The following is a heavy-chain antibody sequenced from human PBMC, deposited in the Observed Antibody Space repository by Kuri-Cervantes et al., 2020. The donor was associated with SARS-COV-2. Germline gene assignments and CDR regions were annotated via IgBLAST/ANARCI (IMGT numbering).Heavy chain of an antibody. D-gene: IGHD5-18*01. V-gene: IGHV4-31*03. CDR3: AREGMVTRSTN. CDR2: IYYSGST. J-gene: IGHJ4*02. CDR1: GGSISSGGHY. Sequence: SETLSLTCTVSGGSISSGGHYWSWIRQHPGKGLEWIGYIYYSGSTYYNPSLKSRVTMSIATSKNQFSLRLSSVTAADTAVYYCAREGMVTRSTNWGQGTLVTVSS.